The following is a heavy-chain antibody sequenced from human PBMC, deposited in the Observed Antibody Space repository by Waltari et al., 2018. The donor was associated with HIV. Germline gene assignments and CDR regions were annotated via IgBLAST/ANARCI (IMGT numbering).Heavy chain of an antibody. J-gene: IGHJ4*02. CDR3: SRDTFGEYDY. Sequence: EVQLVQSGGGLIKPGGSLRLSCAASGFSVSSYWMHWVRQTPGKGLVWVSRIKIDGSRIDCADSVRGRFTISRDSAKNTLSLQMNSLTEEDTAVYYCSRDTFGEYDYWGQGTLVTVSS. CDR1: GFSVSSYW. CDR2: IKIDGSRI. V-gene: IGHV3-74*01. D-gene: IGHD3-10*01.